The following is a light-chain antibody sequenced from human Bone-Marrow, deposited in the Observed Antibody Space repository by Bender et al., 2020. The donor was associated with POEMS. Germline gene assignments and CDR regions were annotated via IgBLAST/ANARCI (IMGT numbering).Light chain of an antibody. Sequence: QSALTQPASVSGSPGQPITISCTGTGSDISDHTYVSWYQQRPGKAPKLMIFDVSNRPLGVSNRFSGSKSGNTASLTIAGLQADDEADYYCSSYTRSNTWVFGGGTRLTVL. V-gene: IGLV2-14*01. CDR2: DVS. CDR3: SSYTRSNTWV. CDR1: GSDISDHTY. J-gene: IGLJ3*02.